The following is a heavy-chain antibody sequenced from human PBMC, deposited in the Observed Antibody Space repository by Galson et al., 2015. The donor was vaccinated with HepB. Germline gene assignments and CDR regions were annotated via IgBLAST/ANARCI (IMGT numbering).Heavy chain of an antibody. D-gene: IGHD5-18*01. Sequence: SETLSLTCTVSGGSISSSSYYWGWIRQPPGKGLEWIGSIYYSGSTYYNPSLKSRVTISVDTSKNQFSLKLSSVTAADTAVYYCARLNRGRSYGYVGSYYYYYYMDVWGKGTTVTVSS. CDR2: IYYSGST. CDR1: GGSISSSSYY. V-gene: IGHV4-39*01. J-gene: IGHJ6*03. CDR3: ARLNRGRSYGYVGSYYYYYYMDV.